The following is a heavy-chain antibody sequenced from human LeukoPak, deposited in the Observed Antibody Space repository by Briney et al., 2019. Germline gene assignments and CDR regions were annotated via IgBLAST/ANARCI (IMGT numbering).Heavy chain of an antibody. V-gene: IGHV1-69*13. CDR1: GGTFSSYA. CDR3: ARVGRQRSYSSGWLDY. Sequence: ASVKVSCKASGGTFSSYATSWVRQAPGQGLEWMGGIIPIFSTANYAQKFQGRVTITADESTSTAYMELSRLRSDDTAVYYCARVGRQRSYSSGWLDYWGQGTLVTVSS. J-gene: IGHJ4*02. D-gene: IGHD6-19*01. CDR2: IIPIFSTA.